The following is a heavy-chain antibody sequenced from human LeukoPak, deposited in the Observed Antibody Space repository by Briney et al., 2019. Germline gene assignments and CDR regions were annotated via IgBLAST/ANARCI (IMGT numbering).Heavy chain of an antibody. J-gene: IGHJ3*02. D-gene: IGHD1-7*01. CDR3: ASRNWDSGGFDI. CDR2: IYYSGST. CDR1: GGSISSYY. Sequence: SETLSLTCTVSGGSISSYYWSWIRLPPGKGLEWIGYIYYSGSTNYNPSLKSRVTISVDTSKNQFSLKLSSVTAADTAVYYCASRNWDSGGFDIWGQGTMVTVSS. V-gene: IGHV4-59*01.